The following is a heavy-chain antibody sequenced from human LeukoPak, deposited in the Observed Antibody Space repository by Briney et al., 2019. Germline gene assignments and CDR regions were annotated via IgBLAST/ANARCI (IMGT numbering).Heavy chain of an antibody. D-gene: IGHD6-13*01. J-gene: IGHJ4*02. CDR1: GYTFTSFY. V-gene: IGHV1-8*02. CDR3: ARSAGTPFDY. Sequence: GASVKVSCKASGYTFTSFYMHWVRQATGQGLEWMGWMNPNSGNTGYAQKFQGRVTMTRNTSISTAYMELSSLRSEDTAVHYCARSAGTPFDYWGQGTLVTVSS. CDR2: MNPNSGNT.